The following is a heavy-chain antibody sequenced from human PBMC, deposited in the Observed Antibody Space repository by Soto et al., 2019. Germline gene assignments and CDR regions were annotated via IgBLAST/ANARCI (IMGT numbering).Heavy chain of an antibody. J-gene: IGHJ4*02. CDR2: IYYSGSP. Sequence: QLQLQESGPGLVKPSETLSLTCTVSGASISTLTYNWGWIRQPPGKGLEWIGNIYYSGSPYYNPSLKSRVTISVDTSKNQFSLRLRSVTAADTALYFCARHTMTAVTTFDHWDQGTLVTVSS. CDR1: GASISTLTYN. D-gene: IGHD4-17*01. CDR3: ARHTMTAVTTFDH. V-gene: IGHV4-39*01.